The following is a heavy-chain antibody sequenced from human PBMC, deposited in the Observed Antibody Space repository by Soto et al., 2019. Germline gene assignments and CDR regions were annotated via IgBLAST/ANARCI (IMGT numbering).Heavy chain of an antibody. D-gene: IGHD3-22*01. J-gene: IGHJ4*02. CDR1: GFTFSSYA. CDR3: AKTPVEIYDSSGYSFDH. Sequence: GGSLRLSCAASGFTFSSYAMSWVRQAPGKGLEWVSTITSSGGGTYYADSVRGRFSVSRDILRSTMYLQMNNLAAEDSATYYCAKTPVEIYDSSGYSFDHWGRGTMVTVSS. V-gene: IGHV3-23*01. CDR2: ITSSGGGT.